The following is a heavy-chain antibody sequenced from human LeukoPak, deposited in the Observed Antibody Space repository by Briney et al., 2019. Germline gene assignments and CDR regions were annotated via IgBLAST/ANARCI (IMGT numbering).Heavy chain of an antibody. J-gene: IGHJ3*02. CDR1: GGSISSGSYF. Sequence: SETLSLTCTVSGGSISSGSYFWSWIRQPAGKGLEWIGRIYISGSTNYNASLKSRVTISIDTSKNQLSLKLSSVTAADTAVYYCAREPHSSGSYFGDAFDIWGQGTMVTVSS. V-gene: IGHV4-61*02. CDR2: IYISGST. D-gene: IGHD1-26*01. CDR3: AREPHSSGSYFGDAFDI.